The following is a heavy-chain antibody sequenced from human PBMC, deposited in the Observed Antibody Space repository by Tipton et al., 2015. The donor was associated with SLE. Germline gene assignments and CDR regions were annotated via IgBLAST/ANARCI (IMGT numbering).Heavy chain of an antibody. CDR2: IYYSGST. CDR1: GGSISSSSYY. Sequence: GLVKTSETLSLTCTVSGGSISSSSYYWGWIRQPPGKRLEWIGSIYYSGSTYYNSFLKSRVTISVDTSKNQFSLTLISVTAADTAVYYCAKNSGSYYFDDWGQGTLVSVSS. D-gene: IGHD3-10*01. V-gene: IGHV4-39*07. J-gene: IGHJ4*02. CDR3: AKNSGSYYFDD.